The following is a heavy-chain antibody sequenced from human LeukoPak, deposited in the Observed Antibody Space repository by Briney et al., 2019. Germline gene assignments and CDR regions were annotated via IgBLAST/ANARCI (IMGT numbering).Heavy chain of an antibody. CDR3: ARRGAVIASDAFDI. V-gene: IGHV4-59*01. D-gene: IGHD2-21*01. CDR1: GGSISSYY. J-gene: IGHJ3*02. Sequence: PSETLSPTCTVSGGSISSYYWSWIRQPPGKGLEWIGYIYYSGSTNYNPSLKSRVTISVDTSKNQFSLKLSSVTAADTAVYYCARRGAVIASDAFDIWGQGTMVTVSS. CDR2: IYYSGST.